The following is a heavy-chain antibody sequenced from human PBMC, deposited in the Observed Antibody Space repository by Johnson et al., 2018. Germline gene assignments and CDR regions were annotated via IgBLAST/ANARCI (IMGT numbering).Heavy chain of an antibody. V-gene: IGHV3-20*04. CDR3: ASWRGGGVPPRAEYFQH. Sequence: VQLVQSGGGVVRPGGSLRLSCAASGFTFNDYGMTWVRPAPGKGLEWVSGINRHGGSTGDADSVKGRFTIARDNAKNSLDLQMNSLRAEDTAVYYGASWRGGGVPPRAEYFQHWGQGTLVTVSS. CDR2: INRHGGST. J-gene: IGHJ1*01. D-gene: IGHD3-10*01. CDR1: GFTFNDYG.